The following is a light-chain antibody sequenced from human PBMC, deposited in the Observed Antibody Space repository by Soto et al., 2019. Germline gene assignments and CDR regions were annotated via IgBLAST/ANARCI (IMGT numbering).Light chain of an antibody. CDR1: QSVSSY. V-gene: IGKV3-11*01. Sequence: EIVLTHSPATLSLSPGERATLSGRASQSVSSYLAWYQQKPGQAPRLLIYDASNRATGIPARFSGSGSGTDFTLTISSLEPEDFAVYYCQQRSNWPYTFGQGTKLEIK. CDR3: QQRSNWPYT. J-gene: IGKJ2*01. CDR2: DAS.